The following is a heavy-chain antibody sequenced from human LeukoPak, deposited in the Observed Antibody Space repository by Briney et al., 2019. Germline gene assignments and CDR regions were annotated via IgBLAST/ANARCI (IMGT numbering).Heavy chain of an antibody. Sequence: ASVKVSCKVSGYTLTELLMHWVRPAPGKGVEGMGGFDTEDGETIYAQKFQGRVTMTEDTSTDTAYMELSSLISEDTAVYYCATRGITVVNPHRTFDYWGQGTLVTVSS. J-gene: IGHJ4*02. D-gene: IGHD4-23*01. CDR3: ATRGITVVNPHRTFDY. V-gene: IGHV1-24*01. CDR2: FDTEDGET. CDR1: GYTLTELL.